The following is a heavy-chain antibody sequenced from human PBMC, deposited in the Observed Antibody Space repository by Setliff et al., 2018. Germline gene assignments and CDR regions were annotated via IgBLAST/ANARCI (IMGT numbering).Heavy chain of an antibody. CDR1: GFTFSSYG. V-gene: IGHV3-33*06. D-gene: IGHD3-10*01. CDR2: IWYDGSNK. J-gene: IGHJ6*03. Sequence: GGSLRLSCAASGFTFSSYGMHWVRQAPGKGLEWVAVIWYDGSNKYYADSVKGRFTISRDNSKNTLYLQMDSLRAEDTATYYCAKNLRGVGFCMGVWGKGTTVTVSS. CDR3: AKNLRGVGFCMGV.